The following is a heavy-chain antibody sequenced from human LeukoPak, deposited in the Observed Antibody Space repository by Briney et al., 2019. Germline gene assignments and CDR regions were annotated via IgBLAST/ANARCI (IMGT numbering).Heavy chain of an antibody. CDR3: AKNMGPEYYYGMDV. D-gene: IGHD2/OR15-2a*01. CDR1: GFTFSSCA. CDR2: IRGSGDNT. Sequence: PGGSLRLSCAASGFTFSSCAMSWVRQAPGRGLEWVSAIRGSGDNTYYADSVRGRFTISRDNSKSTLYLQMNSLRAEDTAIYYCAKNMGPEYYYGMDVWGQGTTVTVSS. V-gene: IGHV3-23*01. J-gene: IGHJ6*02.